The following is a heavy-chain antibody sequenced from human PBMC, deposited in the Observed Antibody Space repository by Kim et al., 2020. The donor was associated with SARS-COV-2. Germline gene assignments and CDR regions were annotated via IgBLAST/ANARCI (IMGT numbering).Heavy chain of an antibody. V-gene: IGHV3-74*01. Sequence: GGSLRLSCAASGFTFSTYGMHWVRQDPGKGLVWVSRINNDGSLTNYADSVKGRFTISRDNAKNTLYLQMNSLRAEDTAVYYCARGLGDYWGQGTLVTVSS. CDR2: INNDGSLT. J-gene: IGHJ4*02. D-gene: IGHD6-19*01. CDR1: GFTFSTYG. CDR3: ARGLGDY.